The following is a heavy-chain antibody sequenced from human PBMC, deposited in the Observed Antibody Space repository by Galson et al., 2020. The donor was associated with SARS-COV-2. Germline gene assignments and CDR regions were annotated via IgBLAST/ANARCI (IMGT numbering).Heavy chain of an antibody. J-gene: IGHJ6*04. CDR3: TIAPPLCSGKVCYWERFYYYGMDV. V-gene: IGHV3-66*01. D-gene: IGHD2-15*01. CDR1: GFMVSNNY. Sequence: GGSLRLSCAASGFMVSNNYMTWVRQTPGKGLEWVALIFSDDRTYYADSVKDRFSVSRDTSKNTLSLQMNSLRAEDTGVYFCTIAPPLCSGKVCYWERFYYYGMDVWGKGTTVTVSS. CDR2: IFSDDRT.